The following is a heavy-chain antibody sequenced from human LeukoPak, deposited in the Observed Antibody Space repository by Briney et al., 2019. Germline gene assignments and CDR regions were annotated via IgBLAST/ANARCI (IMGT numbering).Heavy chain of an antibody. D-gene: IGHD6-19*01. CDR2: ISGSGGST. J-gene: IGHJ4*02. V-gene: IGHV3-23*01. Sequence: GGSLRLSCAASGFTFSSYAMSCVRQAPGKGLEWISSISGSGGSTYYADSVKGRSTISRDNSKNTLYLQMNSLRAEDTAVYYCAKVPHESSGWYVLFDYWGQGTLVTVSS. CDR1: GFTFSSYA. CDR3: AKVPHESSGWYVLFDY.